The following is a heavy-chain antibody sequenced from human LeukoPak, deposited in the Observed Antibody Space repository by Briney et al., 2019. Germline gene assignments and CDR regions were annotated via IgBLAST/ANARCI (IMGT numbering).Heavy chain of an antibody. J-gene: IGHJ4*02. CDR1: GYTFTSYG. Sequence: ASVKVSCKASGYTFTSYGISWVRQAPGQGLEWMGWISAYNGNTNYAQKLQGRVTMTTDASTSTAYMELRSLRSDDTAVYYCARDSQFGIAAAGTGYWGQGTLVTVSS. D-gene: IGHD6-13*01. CDR3: ARDSQFGIAAAGTGY. V-gene: IGHV1-18*01. CDR2: ISAYNGNT.